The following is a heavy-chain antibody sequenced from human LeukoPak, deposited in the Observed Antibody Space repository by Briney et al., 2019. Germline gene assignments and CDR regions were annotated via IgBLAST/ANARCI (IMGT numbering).Heavy chain of an antibody. CDR1: GGSISNYY. CDR3: ATYSSSRHYFDY. J-gene: IGHJ4*02. D-gene: IGHD6-13*01. V-gene: IGHV4-4*07. CDR2: IYTSGTT. Sequence: SETLSLTCTVSGGSISNYYWSWIRQPAGKGLEWIGRIYTSGTTNYNPSLKSRVSMSVDTSKNQFSLKLSSVTTADTAVYYCATYSSSRHYFDYWGQGTLVTVSS.